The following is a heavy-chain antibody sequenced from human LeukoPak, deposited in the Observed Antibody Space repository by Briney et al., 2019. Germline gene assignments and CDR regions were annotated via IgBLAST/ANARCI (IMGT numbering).Heavy chain of an antibody. D-gene: IGHD6-13*01. CDR3: ARHVSAYSSSLPYYMDV. Sequence: SETLSLTCTVSGGSISSSSYYWGWIRQPPGKGLEWIGNIYYSGSTYYNPSLKSRVTISVDTSKNQFSLKLSSVTAADMAVFYCARHVSAYSSSLPYYMDVWGKGTTVTVSS. CDR1: GGSISSSSYY. V-gene: IGHV4-39*01. CDR2: IYYSGST. J-gene: IGHJ6*03.